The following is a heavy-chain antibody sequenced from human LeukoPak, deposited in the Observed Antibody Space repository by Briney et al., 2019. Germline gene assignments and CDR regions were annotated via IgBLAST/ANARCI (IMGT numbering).Heavy chain of an antibody. D-gene: IGHD6-13*01. CDR1: GITVSSNY. J-gene: IGHJ5*02. V-gene: IGHV3-66*01. Sequence: GGSLRLSCAASGITVSSNYIIWFRQAPGMGLERVSVIYSGGISYYADSVKGRFTISRDNSKNTVSLQMDSLRADDTALYYCARVRIAATGLGAFDPWGQGTLVTVSS. CDR3: ARVRIAATGLGAFDP. CDR2: IYSGGIS.